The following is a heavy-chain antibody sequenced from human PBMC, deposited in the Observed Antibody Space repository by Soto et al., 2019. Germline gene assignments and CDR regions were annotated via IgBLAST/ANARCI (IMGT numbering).Heavy chain of an antibody. Sequence: GGSLRLSCAASGFTFSSYSMSWVRQAPGKGLEWVGRIKSKTDGGTTDYAAPVKGRFTISRDDSKNTLYLQMNSLKTEDTAVYYCGSSGYPTGLYYWGQGTLVTVSS. CDR3: GSSGYPTGLYY. CDR2: IKSKTDGGTT. CDR1: GFTFSSYS. D-gene: IGHD3-22*01. J-gene: IGHJ4*02. V-gene: IGHV3-15*01.